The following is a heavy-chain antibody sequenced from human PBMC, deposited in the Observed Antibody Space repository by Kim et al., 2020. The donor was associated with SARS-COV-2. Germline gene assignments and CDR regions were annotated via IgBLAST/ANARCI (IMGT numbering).Heavy chain of an antibody. CDR2: IWYDGSNK. CDR3: VSTYGDYSYGDY. J-gene: IGHJ4*02. Sequence: GGSLRLSCAASGFTFSNYGMNWVRQAPGKGLEWVALIWYDGSNKYYVDSVKGRFTVSRDNSKNTLYLQMNSLRAEDTAVYYCVSTYGDYSYGDYWGQGTLVTVST. V-gene: IGHV3-33*01. CDR1: GFTFSNYG. D-gene: IGHD4-17*01.